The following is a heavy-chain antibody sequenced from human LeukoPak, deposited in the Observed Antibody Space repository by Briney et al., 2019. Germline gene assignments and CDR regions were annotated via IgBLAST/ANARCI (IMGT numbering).Heavy chain of an antibody. J-gene: IGHJ4*02. CDR1: GGSISSSSYY. CDR2: IYYSGST. D-gene: IGHD2-2*01. CDR3: ARGLGYCSSTSCYQFDY. V-gene: IGHV4-61*05. Sequence: KSSETLSLTCTVSGGSISSSSYYWGWIRQPPGKGLEWIGYIYYSGSTNYNPSLKSRVTISVDTSKNQFSLKLSSVTAADTAVYYCARGLGYCSSTSCYQFDYWGQGTLVTVSS.